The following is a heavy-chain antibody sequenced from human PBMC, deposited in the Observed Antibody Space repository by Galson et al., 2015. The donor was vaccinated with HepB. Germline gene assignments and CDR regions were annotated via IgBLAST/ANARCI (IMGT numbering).Heavy chain of an antibody. CDR1: GISFSSSP. V-gene: IGHV3-23*01. Sequence: SLRLSCAASGISFSSSPMSWVRQAPGKGLEWVSAISGSGGSTYHADSVKGRLTISRDNSKNTLYLQMNSLRGEDTAVYYCAKIKAAAGIDYWGQGTLVTVSS. CDR3: AKIKAAAGIDY. CDR2: ISGSGGST. J-gene: IGHJ4*02. D-gene: IGHD6-13*01.